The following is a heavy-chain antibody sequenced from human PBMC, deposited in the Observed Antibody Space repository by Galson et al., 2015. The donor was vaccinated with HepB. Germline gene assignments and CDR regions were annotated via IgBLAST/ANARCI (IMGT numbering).Heavy chain of an antibody. V-gene: IGHV4-39*01. Sequence: ETLSLTCTVSGGSISSSSYYWGWIRQPPGEGLEWIGSIYYSGSTYYNPSLKSRVTISVDKSKTKFSLKLNSVDAADMAVYYCARQHYDFWSGYRSMGRFDIWGQGTMVTVSS. CDR1: GGSISSSSYY. CDR3: ARQHYDFWSGYRSMGRFDI. CDR2: IYYSGST. D-gene: IGHD3-3*01. J-gene: IGHJ3*02.